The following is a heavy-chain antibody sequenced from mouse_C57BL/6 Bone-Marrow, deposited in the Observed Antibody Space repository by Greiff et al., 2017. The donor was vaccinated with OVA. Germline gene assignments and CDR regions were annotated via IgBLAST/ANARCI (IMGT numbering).Heavy chain of an antibody. CDR1: GFNIKDDY. CDR3: TAPFAAGNY. J-gene: IGHJ2*01. Sequence: VQLKQSGAELVRPGASVKLSCTASGFNIKDDYMHWVKQRPEQGLEWIGWIDPENGDTEYASKFQGKATITADTSSNTAYLQLSSLTSEDTAVYYGTAPFAAGNYWGQGTTLTVSS. CDR2: IDPENGDT. V-gene: IGHV14-4*01.